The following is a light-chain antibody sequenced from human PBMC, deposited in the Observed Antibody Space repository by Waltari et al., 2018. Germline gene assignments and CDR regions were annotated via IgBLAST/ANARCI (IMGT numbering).Light chain of an antibody. V-gene: IGLV1-40*01. CDR3: QSYDSSLSGSGV. CDR1: SSTIGAGYD. J-gene: IGLJ3*02. Sequence: QSVLTQPPSVSGAPGQRVPISCTGSSSTIGAGYDVHWYQQLPGTTPKLLIYVNSKRPTGVPDRFSGSTSGTSASLAITGLQAEDEADYYCQSYDSSLSGSGVFGGGTKLTVL. CDR2: VNS.